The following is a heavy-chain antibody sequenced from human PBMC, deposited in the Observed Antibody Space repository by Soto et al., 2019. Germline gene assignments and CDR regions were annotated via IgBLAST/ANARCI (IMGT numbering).Heavy chain of an antibody. J-gene: IGHJ4*02. CDR3: ATMGATAGSYYFEY. CDR1: GASISSGGYY. V-gene: IGHV4-31*03. Sequence: SETLSLTCTVSGASISSGGYYWSWIRQHPGKGLEWIGYIYYSGSTYYNPSLKSRVTISVDTSKKQFSLKLTSVTAADAAVYYCATMGATAGSYYFEYWGQGALVTVSS. D-gene: IGHD1-26*01. CDR2: IYYSGST.